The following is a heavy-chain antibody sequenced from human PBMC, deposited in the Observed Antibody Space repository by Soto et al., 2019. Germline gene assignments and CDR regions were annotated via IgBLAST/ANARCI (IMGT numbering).Heavy chain of an antibody. Sequence: EVQLVESGGVLVQPGGSLRLSCVASGFTFNSFGMSWVRQAPGKGLEWVSAISGTGNSVYYADSVKGRFTISRDNSENTLYLQMNSLRAEGTAIYYCAKDQRPVSITVKDYFDFWGRGTLVTVSS. CDR3: AKDQRPVSITVKDYFDF. CDR1: GFTFNSFG. CDR2: ISGTGNSV. V-gene: IGHV3-23*04. J-gene: IGHJ4*01. D-gene: IGHD2-2*01.